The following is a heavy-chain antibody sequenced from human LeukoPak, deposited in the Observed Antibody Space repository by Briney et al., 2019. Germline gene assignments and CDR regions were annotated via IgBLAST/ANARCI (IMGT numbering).Heavy chain of an antibody. J-gene: IGHJ4*02. CDR1: GFTFSSYA. CDR3: AKRGLGSCSGSSCLQWVLDY. V-gene: IGHV3-23*01. CDR2: ISGSSGGT. Sequence: GGSLRLSCAASGFTFSSYAMNWVRQAPGKGLEWVSGISGSSGGTYYADSVKGRFTISRDNSKNTVYLRMNSLRAEDTAIYYCAKRGLGSCSGSSCLQWVLDYWGQGTLVTVSS. D-gene: IGHD2-15*01.